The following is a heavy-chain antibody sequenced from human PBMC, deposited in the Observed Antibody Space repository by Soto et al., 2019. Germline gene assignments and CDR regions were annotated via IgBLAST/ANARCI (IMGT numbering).Heavy chain of an antibody. CDR3: APTSQTSFDFWIGP. V-gene: IGHV3-72*01. CDR2: IRKKLNGYTT. Sequence: GGSLRLSCAASGFIFSDYYIDWVRQAPGKGLEWVGRIRKKLNGYTTEYAAPVKGRFTISRDDSKSSLYLQMSSLKTADTAVYFCAPTSQTSFDFWIGPWGQGALVTVSS. CDR1: GFIFSDYY. D-gene: IGHD3-3*01. J-gene: IGHJ5*02.